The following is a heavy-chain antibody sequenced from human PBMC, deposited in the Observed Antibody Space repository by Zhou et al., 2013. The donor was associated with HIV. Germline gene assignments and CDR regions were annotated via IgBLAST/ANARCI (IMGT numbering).Heavy chain of an antibody. CDR1: GGSFSSYA. CDR2: IIPIFGTS. CDR3: ARSQGLCSNTNCYNAFDI. Sequence: QVQLVQSGAEVKKPGSSMKVSCKASGGSFSSYAVTWVRQAPGQGLEWMGGIIPIFGTSNSAQKFQDRVTITTDESASTAYMELSSLRSEDTAVYYCARSQGLCSNTNCYNAFDIWGQGTMVTVSP. V-gene: IGHV1-69*05. J-gene: IGHJ3*02. D-gene: IGHD2-2*02.